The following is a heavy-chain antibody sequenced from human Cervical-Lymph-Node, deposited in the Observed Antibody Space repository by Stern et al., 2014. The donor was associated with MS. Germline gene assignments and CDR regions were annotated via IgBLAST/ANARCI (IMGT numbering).Heavy chain of an antibody. CDR2: VYDGGST. CDR3: ARRMAGTTGWFDP. J-gene: IGHJ5*02. CDR1: GGSTTSYY. D-gene: IGHD1-1*01. V-gene: IGHV4-59*08. Sequence: QVQLVQSGPGLVKPSETLSLTCTVSGGSTTSYYWTWIRQPPGKGLEFIGYVYDGGSTNYNPSLESRVTISLDTSKNPFYLNPTYVTAADTAVYFCARRMAGTTGWFDPWGQGTLVTVSS.